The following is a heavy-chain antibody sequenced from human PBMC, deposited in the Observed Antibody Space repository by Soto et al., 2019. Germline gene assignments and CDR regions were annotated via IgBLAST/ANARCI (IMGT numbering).Heavy chain of an antibody. V-gene: IGHV3-30*18. CDR2: ISYDGSNK. J-gene: IGHJ4*02. Sequence: GSLRLSCAASGFTFSSYGMHWVRQAPGKGLEWVAVISYDGSNKYYADSVKGRFTISRDNSKNTLCLQMNSLRAEDTAVYYCAKDLTRQLGDFDYWGQGTLVTVSS. CDR1: GFTFSSYG. CDR3: AKDLTRQLGDFDY. D-gene: IGHD6-6*01.